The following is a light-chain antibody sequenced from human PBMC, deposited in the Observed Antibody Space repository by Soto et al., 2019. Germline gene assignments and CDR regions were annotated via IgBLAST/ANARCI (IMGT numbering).Light chain of an antibody. CDR3: QQSYSNPRT. V-gene: IGKV1-39*01. CDR2: GTS. J-gene: IGKJ1*01. Sequence: DIRMTQSPSSLSASVGDRVAITCRASQSISSSLNWYQQTPGKAPKLLIYGTSSLQSGVPSRFTGGGSETDFTLTINTLQPEDFGTYYCQQSYSNPRTFGQGTKVDIK. CDR1: QSISSS.